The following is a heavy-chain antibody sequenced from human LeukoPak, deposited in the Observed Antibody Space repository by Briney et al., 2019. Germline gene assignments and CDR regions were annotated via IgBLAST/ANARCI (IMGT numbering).Heavy chain of an antibody. V-gene: IGHV4-30-2*01. CDR1: GGSISSGGYY. J-gene: IGHJ6*03. Sequence: SQTLSLTCTVSGGSISSGGYYWSWIRQPPGKGLEWIGYIYHSGSAYYNPSLKSRVTISVDRSKNQFSLKLTSVTAADTAVYYCVRVHSGSSAGHPYYMDVWGKGTTVTVSS. D-gene: IGHD6-6*01. CDR2: IYHSGSA. CDR3: VRVHSGSSAGHPYYMDV.